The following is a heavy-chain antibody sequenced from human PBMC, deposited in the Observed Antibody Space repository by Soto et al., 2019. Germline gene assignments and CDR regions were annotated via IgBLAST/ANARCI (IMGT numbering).Heavy chain of an antibody. CDR2: IDPSDSYT. J-gene: IGHJ4*02. D-gene: IGHD6-19*01. CDR1: GYSFTSYW. Sequence: SLKISCKGSGYSFTSYWISWVRQMPGKGLEWMGRIDPSDSYTNYSPSFQGHVTISADKSISTAYLQWSSLKASDTAMYYCATRVLGGWYYFDYWGQGTLVTVSS. CDR3: ATRVLGGWYYFDY. V-gene: IGHV5-10-1*01.